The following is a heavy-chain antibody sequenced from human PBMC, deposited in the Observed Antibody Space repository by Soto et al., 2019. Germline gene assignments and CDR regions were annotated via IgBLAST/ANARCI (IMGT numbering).Heavy chain of an antibody. Sequence: ASVKGSCKASGYTFTGYYMHWVRQAPGQGLEWMGWINPNSGGTNYAQKFQGRVTMTRDTSISTAYMELSRLRSDDTAVYYCARTLYDSSGYYYRNWGQGTLVTLSS. D-gene: IGHD3-22*01. J-gene: IGHJ4*02. CDR2: INPNSGGT. CDR1: GYTFTGYY. V-gene: IGHV1-2*02. CDR3: ARTLYDSSGYYYRN.